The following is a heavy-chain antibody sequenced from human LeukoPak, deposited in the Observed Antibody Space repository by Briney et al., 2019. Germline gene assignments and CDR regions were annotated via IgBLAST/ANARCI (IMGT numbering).Heavy chain of an antibody. CDR3: ARLWDSTGLYFYYYMDV. V-gene: IGHV4-39*01. CDR1: GVSMRSDTYY. Sequence: KPSETLSLTCIVSGVSMRSDTYYWGWIRKPPGKGLEWIGNYHNGNSYYNPSLKSRVTISEDTSGNPFSLRVTSVTPADTAVYYCARLWDSTGLYFYYYMDVWGGGTTVTVSS. D-gene: IGHD6-25*01. CDR2: YHNGNS. J-gene: IGHJ6*03.